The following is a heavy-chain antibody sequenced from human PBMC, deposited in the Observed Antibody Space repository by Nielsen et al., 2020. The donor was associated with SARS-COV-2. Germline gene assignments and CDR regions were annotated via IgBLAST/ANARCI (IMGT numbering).Heavy chain of an antibody. J-gene: IGHJ6*02. D-gene: IGHD2-2*02. Sequence: WVRQAPGQGLEWMGRINPKSGGTNYAQKFQGRVTMTRDTSISTAYMELSGLRSDDTAVYYCARIPDCSSTSCYNDGMDVWGQGTTVTVSS. CDR2: INPKSGGT. V-gene: IGHV1-2*06. CDR3: ARIPDCSSTSCYNDGMDV.